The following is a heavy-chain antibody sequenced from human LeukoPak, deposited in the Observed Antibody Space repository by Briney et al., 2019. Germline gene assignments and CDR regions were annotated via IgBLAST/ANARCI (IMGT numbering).Heavy chain of an antibody. CDR2: IYYSGNT. D-gene: IGHD2/OR15-2a*01. CDR3: ARGGGCTTFSCDFDY. V-gene: IGHV4-39*07. Sequence: PSETLSLTCTVSGGSISSSTYYWGWIRQPPGKGLEWIGSIYYSGNTYYNPSLKSRVTISVDTSKNQFSLKLNSVTAADTAVYYCARGGGCTTFSCDFDYWGQGTLVTVSS. CDR1: GGSISSSTYY. J-gene: IGHJ4*02.